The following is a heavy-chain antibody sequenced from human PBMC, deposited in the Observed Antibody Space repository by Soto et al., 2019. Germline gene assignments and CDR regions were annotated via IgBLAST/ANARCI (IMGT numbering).Heavy chain of an antibody. CDR1: GFTFSSYA. J-gene: IGHJ5*02. D-gene: IGHD2-15*01. CDR2: ISGSGGST. Sequence: EVQLLESGGGLVQPGGSLRRSCAASGFTFSSYAMSWVRQAPGKGLEWVSAISGSGGSTYYADSVKGRFTISRDNSKNTTYLQMNSLRAEDADVYSVENVGIIVEVVDSHGWCDLWGEGTLVTVSS. CDR3: ENVGIIVEVVDSHGWCDL. V-gene: IGHV3-23*01.